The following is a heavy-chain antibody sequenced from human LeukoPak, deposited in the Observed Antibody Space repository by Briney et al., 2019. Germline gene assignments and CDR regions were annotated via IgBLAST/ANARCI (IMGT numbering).Heavy chain of an antibody. V-gene: IGHV1-69*05. Sequence: SVKVSCKASGYTFTSYGISWVRQAPGQGLEWMGRIIPIFGTANYAQKFQGRVTITTDESTSTAYMELSSLRSEDTAVYYCASGTVLMVYAISYWGQGTLVTVSS. CDR3: ASGTVLMVYAISY. CDR2: IIPIFGTA. J-gene: IGHJ4*02. CDR1: GYTFTSYG. D-gene: IGHD2-8*01.